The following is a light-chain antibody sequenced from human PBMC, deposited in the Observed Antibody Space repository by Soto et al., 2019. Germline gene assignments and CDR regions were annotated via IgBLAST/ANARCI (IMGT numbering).Light chain of an antibody. CDR3: QQYNNWPRT. Sequence: EIVLTQSPGTLSLSRGERATLSCRASPSVSGSNLAWYQQKPGQAPRLLIHGATTRATGIPARFSGSGSGTEFTLTISSLQSEDFAVYYCQQYNNWPRTFGQGTKVDIK. CDR2: GAT. CDR1: PSVSGSN. J-gene: IGKJ1*01. V-gene: IGKV3-15*01.